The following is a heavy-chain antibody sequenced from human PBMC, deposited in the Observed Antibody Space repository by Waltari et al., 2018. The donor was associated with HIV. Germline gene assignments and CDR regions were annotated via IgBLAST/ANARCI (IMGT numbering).Heavy chain of an antibody. V-gene: IGHV5-51*01. CDR1: GYSFPTYW. CDR2: IYPADSDT. CDR3: ARRGTGYYFDY. J-gene: IGHJ4*02. D-gene: IGHD6-19*01. Sequence: EVQLVQSGAEVKKPGESLKISCKASGYSFPTYWIGWVRQLPGKGLEWMGIIYPADSDTRYSPSVQGQVTISADKSISTAYRQWSSLKASDTAIYYCARRGTGYYFDYWGQGTLVTVSS.